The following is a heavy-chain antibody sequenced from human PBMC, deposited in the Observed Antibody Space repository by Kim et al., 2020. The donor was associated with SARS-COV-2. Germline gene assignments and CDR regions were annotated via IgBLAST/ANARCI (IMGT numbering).Heavy chain of an antibody. CDR3: AREAVAGSFDY. Sequence: NTRYSQQFQARVSITRDTSATTAYLELSGLSSEDTAVYYCAREAVAGSFDYWGQGTLVTVSS. J-gene: IGHJ4*02. D-gene: IGHD6-19*01. CDR2: NT. V-gene: IGHV1-3*01.